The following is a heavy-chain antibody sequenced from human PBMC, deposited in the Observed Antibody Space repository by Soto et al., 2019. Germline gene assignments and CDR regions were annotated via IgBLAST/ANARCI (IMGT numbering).Heavy chain of an antibody. D-gene: IGHD6-6*01. CDR3: ARTYSSSSRGLFDY. CDR2: TYYRSKWYN. Sequence: SQTLSLTCAISGDSVSSNSAAWNWIRQSPSRSLKWMGRTYYRSKWYNDYAVSVKSRITIYPDTSKNQFSLQLNSVTPVDTAVYYCARTYSSSSRGLFDYWGQGTLVTVSS. J-gene: IGHJ4*02. V-gene: IGHV6-1*01. CDR1: GDSVSSNSAA.